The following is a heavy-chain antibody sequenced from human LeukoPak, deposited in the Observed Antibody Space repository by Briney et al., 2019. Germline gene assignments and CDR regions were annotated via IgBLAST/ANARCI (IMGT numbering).Heavy chain of an antibody. Sequence: PSETLSLTCAVCGGSFSGYYWGWIRQPPGKGLEWIGEINHSGSTNYNPSLKSRVTISVDTSKNQFSLKLSSVTAADTAVYYCARESLRSWSLDYWGQGTLVTVSS. D-gene: IGHD6-13*01. CDR1: GGSFSGYY. CDR2: INHSGST. CDR3: ARESLRSWSLDY. V-gene: IGHV4-34*01. J-gene: IGHJ4*02.